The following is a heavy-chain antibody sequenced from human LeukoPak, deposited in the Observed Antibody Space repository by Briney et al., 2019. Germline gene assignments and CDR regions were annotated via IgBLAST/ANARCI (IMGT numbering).Heavy chain of an antibody. V-gene: IGHV1-18*01. D-gene: IGHD1-26*01. Sequence: AASVKVSCKASGYTFTSYGISWVRQAPGQGLEWMGWISAYNGNTNYAQKLQGRVTMTTDTSTSTAYMELRSLRSDDTAVYYCARRSGSYQPGEDYYYYMDVWGKGTTVTVSS. CDR3: ARRSGSYQPGEDYYYYMDV. J-gene: IGHJ6*03. CDR2: ISAYNGNT. CDR1: GYTFTSYG.